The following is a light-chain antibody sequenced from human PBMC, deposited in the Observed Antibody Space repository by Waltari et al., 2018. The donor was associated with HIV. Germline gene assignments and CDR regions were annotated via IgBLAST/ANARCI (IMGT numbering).Light chain of an antibody. V-gene: IGKV1-33*01. J-gene: IGKJ3*01. CDR3: QQCDSLPFA. CDR1: QDISDC. CDR2: DTS. Sequence: DIQMTQSPSSLSASVGDRIPITCQASQDISDCLNWFQQRPGKAPNLLIYDTSNLETGVPSRFSGSGSGTYFTLTISSLQPEDFATYFCQQCDSLPFAFGPGTKVDFK.